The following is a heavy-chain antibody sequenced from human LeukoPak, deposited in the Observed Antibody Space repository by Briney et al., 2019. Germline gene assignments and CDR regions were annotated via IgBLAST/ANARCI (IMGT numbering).Heavy chain of an antibody. CDR3: AKGDSSGYYGRFDY. D-gene: IGHD3-22*01. CDR2: ISGSGGST. Sequence: GGSLRLSCAASGFTFSSYAMSWVRQAPGKGLEWVSAISGSGGSTYYADSVKGRFTIYRDNSKHTLYLQMNSLRAEDTAVYYCAKGDSSGYYGRFDYWGQGTLVTVSS. CDR1: GFTFSSYA. V-gene: IGHV3-23*01. J-gene: IGHJ4*02.